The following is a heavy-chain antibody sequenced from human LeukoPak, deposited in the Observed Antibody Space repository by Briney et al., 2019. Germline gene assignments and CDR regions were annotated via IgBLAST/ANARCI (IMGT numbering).Heavy chain of an antibody. D-gene: IGHD3-9*01. CDR1: GFTFSSYG. Sequence: GRSLRLSCAASGFTFSSYGMHWVRQAPGKGPEWVAVISYDGSNKYYADSVKGRFTISRDNSKNTLYLQMHSLRAEDTAVYYCAKALRYSEGDAFDIWGQGTMVTVSS. CDR3: AKALRYSEGDAFDI. CDR2: ISYDGSNK. V-gene: IGHV3-30*18. J-gene: IGHJ3*02.